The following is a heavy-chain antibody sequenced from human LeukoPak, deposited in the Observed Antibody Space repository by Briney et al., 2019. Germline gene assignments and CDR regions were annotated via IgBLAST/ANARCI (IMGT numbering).Heavy chain of an antibody. CDR3: ARGNYDFWSGYYYYGMDV. CDR2: IYYSGST. D-gene: IGHD3-3*01. V-gene: IGHV4-31*03. CDR1: GGSISSGGYY. J-gene: IGHJ6*02. Sequence: PSQTLSLTCTVSGGSISSGGYYWSWLRQHPGKGLEWIGYIYYSGSTYYNPSLKSRVTISVDTSKNQFSLKLSSVTAADTAVYYCARGNYDFWSGYYYYGMDVWGQGTTVTVSS.